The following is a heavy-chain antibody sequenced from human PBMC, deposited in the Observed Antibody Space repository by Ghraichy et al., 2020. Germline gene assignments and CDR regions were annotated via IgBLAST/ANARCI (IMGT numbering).Heavy chain of an antibody. V-gene: IGHV4-59*02. CDR1: GDSVSRFY. CDR3: ARWRNNMDI. J-gene: IGHJ6*02. CDR2: IYYSGST. D-gene: IGHD1/OR15-1a*01. Sequence: GSLRLSCSVSGDSVSRFYWSWTRQPPGKGLEWIGYIYYSGSTMYNPSLKSRVTMSVDTSKNQFSLNLRSVTEADTAVYYCARWRNNMDIWGQGATVTVSS.